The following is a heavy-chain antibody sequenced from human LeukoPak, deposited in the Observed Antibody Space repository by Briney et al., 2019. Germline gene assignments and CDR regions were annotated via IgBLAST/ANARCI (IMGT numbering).Heavy chain of an antibody. CDR2: INSDGSST. Sequence: GGSLGLFCAASGFTFSSYSMNWVCQAPGKGLVWVSRINSDGSSTSYPDSVKGRFTISRDNAKNTLYLQMNSLRAEDTAVYYCARGSITMIVVVPMADYWGQGTLVTVSS. V-gene: IGHV3-74*01. CDR3: ARGSITMIVVVPMADY. D-gene: IGHD3-22*01. J-gene: IGHJ4*02. CDR1: GFTFSSYS.